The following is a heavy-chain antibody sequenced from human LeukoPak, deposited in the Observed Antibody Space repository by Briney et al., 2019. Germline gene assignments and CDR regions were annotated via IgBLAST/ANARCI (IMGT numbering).Heavy chain of an antibody. Sequence: GGSLRLSCAASGFTFSSYGMHWVRQPPGKGLEWVAVIWYDGSNKYYADSVKGRFTISRDNSKNTLYLQMNSLRAEDTAVYYCAKGGSTFDYWGQGTLVTVSS. CDR3: AKGGSTFDY. CDR1: GFTFSSYG. J-gene: IGHJ4*02. CDR2: IWYDGSNK. V-gene: IGHV3-33*06.